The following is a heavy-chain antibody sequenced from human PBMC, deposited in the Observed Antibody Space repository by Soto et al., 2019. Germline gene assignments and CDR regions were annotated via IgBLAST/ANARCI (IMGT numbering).Heavy chain of an antibody. V-gene: IGHV4-59*01. CDR1: GGSISSYY. J-gene: IGHJ5*02. CDR3: ARSGGYSYGFSWFDP. CDR2: IYYSGST. Sequence: SETLSLTCTVSGGSISSYYWSWIRQPPGKGLEWIGYIYYSGSTNYNPSLKSRVTISVDTSKNQFSLKLSSVTAADTAVYYCARSGGYSYGFSWFDPWGQGTLVTVS. D-gene: IGHD5-18*01.